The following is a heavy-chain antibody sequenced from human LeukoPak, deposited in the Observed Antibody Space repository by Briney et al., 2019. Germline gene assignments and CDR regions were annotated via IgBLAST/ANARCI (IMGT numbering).Heavy chain of an antibody. V-gene: IGHV3-23*01. J-gene: IGHJ4*02. CDR3: ARGYSGYDYFDY. D-gene: IGHD5-12*01. CDR2: ISGSGDST. Sequence: PGGSLRLSCAASGFTFSNYAMRWVRQAPGKGLEWVSGISGSGDSTYYADSVKGRFTISRDNSKNTLYLQMNSLRAEDTAVYYCARGYSGYDYFDYWGQGTLVTVSS. CDR1: GFTFSNYA.